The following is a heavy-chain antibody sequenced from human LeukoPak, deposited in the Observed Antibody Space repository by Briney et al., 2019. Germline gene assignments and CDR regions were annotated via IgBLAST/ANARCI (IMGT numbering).Heavy chain of an antibody. CDR3: AKDRLLWFGDLMSYMDV. V-gene: IGHV3-7*01. J-gene: IGHJ6*03. Sequence: GGSLRLSCAASGFTFTTYWMSWVRQAPGKGLEWVANINQDGSEKYFVDSVKGRFTISRDNSKNTLYLQMNSLRAEDTAVYYCAKDRLLWFGDLMSYMDVWGKGTTVTISS. CDR2: INQDGSEK. CDR1: GFTFTTYW. D-gene: IGHD3-10*01.